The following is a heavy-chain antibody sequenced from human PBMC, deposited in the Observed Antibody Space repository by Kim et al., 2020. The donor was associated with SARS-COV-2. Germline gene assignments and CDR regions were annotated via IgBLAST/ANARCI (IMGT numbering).Heavy chain of an antibody. Sequence: YADSVKGRFTNSRDNSKNTLYLQMNSLRAEDTAVYYCARPKYDFWSGYQYWGQGTLVTVSS. V-gene: IGHV3-53*01. D-gene: IGHD3-3*01. J-gene: IGHJ4*02. CDR3: ARPKYDFWSGYQY.